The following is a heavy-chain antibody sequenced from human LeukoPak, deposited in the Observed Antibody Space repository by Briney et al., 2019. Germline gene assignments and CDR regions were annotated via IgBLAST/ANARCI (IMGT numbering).Heavy chain of an antibody. CDR1: GGSISSYY. CDR2: IYYSGST. D-gene: IGHD3-3*01. J-gene: IGHJ6*02. Sequence: SETLSLTCTVSGGSISSYYWSWIRQPPGKGLEWIGYIYYSGSTNYIPSLKSRVTISVDASKNQFSLKLSSVTAADTAVYYCARDPGYDFWSGYPYYYYGMDVWGQGTTVTVSS. CDR3: ARDPGYDFWSGYPYYYYGMDV. V-gene: IGHV4-59*01.